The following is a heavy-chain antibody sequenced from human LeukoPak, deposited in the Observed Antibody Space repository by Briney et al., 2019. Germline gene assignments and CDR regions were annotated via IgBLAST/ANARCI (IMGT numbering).Heavy chain of an antibody. V-gene: IGHV4-4*07. CDR2: IYTSGST. J-gene: IGHJ3*02. CDR1: GVSISAYY. D-gene: IGHD6-19*01. Sequence: PSETLSLTCTVSGVSISAYYWSWLRQPVGKGLEWIGRIYTSGSTNYNPSLKSRVTMSADTSKNQFSLKLSSVTAADTAVYYCARGQWLPDDAFDIWGQGTMVTVSS. CDR3: ARGQWLPDDAFDI.